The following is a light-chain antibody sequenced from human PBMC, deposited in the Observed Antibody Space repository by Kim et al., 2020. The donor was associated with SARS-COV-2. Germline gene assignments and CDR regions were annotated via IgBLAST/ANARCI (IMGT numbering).Light chain of an antibody. CDR3: NSYVGNNNLV. Sequence: GQSVTISCTGTSSDVGGYNYVSWYQQHPGKAPKHMIYEVTKRPSGVPDRFFGSKSGNTASLTVSGLQADDEADYYCNSYVGNNNLVFGGGTQLTVL. J-gene: IGLJ3*02. V-gene: IGLV2-8*03. CDR2: EVT. CDR1: SSDVGGYNY.